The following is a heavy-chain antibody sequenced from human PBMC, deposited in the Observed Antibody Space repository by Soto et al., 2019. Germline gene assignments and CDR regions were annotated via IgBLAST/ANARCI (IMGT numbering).Heavy chain of an antibody. CDR2: IWYDGSNK. J-gene: IGHJ6*02. CDR1: GFTFSSYG. CDR3: TTVVGISNTYALYYYYGMDV. D-gene: IGHD2-21*01. V-gene: IGHV3-33*01. Sequence: GGSLRLSCAASGFTFSSYGMHWVRQAPGKGLEWVAVIWYDGSNKYYADSVKGRFSISRDDSKNTLYLQMNSLNTEDTALYYCTTVVGISNTYALYYYYGMDVWGQGTTVTVSS.